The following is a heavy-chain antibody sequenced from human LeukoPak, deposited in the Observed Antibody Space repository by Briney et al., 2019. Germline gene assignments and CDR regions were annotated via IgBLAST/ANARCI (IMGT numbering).Heavy chain of an antibody. V-gene: IGHV3-74*01. CDR2: INSDRSST. D-gene: IGHD3-10*01. J-gene: IGHJ4*02. Sequence: QSGGSLRLSCAASGFTFSSYWMHWVRQAPGKGLVWVSRINSDRSSTTYADSVKGRFTISRDNAKNTLYLQMNSLRAEDTAVYYCARRGNYYGSGSRNWGFDHWGQGSLVTVSS. CDR1: GFTFSSYW. CDR3: ARRGNYYGSGSRNWGFDH.